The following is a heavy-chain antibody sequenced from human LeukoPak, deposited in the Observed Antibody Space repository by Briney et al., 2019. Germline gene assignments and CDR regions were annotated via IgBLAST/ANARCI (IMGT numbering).Heavy chain of an antibody. CDR1: GFAFSYEN. Sequence: GGSLRLSCTASGFAFSYENMNWVRQVPEKGLEWVSSISRAATYIHYADSVEGRFTISRDNAKSALYLQMNSLRVEDTGVYHCARDEGVWGQGTLVTVSS. CDR3: ARDEGV. V-gene: IGHV3-21*01. J-gene: IGHJ4*02. CDR2: ISRAATYI. D-gene: IGHD3-10*01.